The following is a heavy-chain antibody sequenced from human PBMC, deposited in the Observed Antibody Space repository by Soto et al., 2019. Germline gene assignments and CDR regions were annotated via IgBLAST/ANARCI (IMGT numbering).Heavy chain of an antibody. V-gene: IGHV1-8*01. CDR1: GYTFTSYD. Sequence: ASVKVSCKASGYTFTSYDINWVRQATGQGLEWMGWMNPNSGNTGYAQKFQGRVTMTRDTSISTAYMELSRLRSEDTAVYYCARGPWIASGARCYQLAVWGKGTTVTVSS. CDR2: MNPNSGNT. D-gene: IGHD2-15*01. J-gene: IGHJ6*04. CDR3: ARGPWIASGARCYQLAV.